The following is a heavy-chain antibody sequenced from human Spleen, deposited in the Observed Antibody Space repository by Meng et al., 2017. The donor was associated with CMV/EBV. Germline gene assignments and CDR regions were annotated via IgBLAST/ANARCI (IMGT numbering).Heavy chain of an antibody. CDR2: INHSGST. J-gene: IGHJ4*02. D-gene: IGHD5-18*01. CDR1: GGSFSGYY. Sequence: GSLRLSCAVYGGSFSGYYWSWIRQPPGKGLEWIGEINHSGSTNYNPSLKSRVAISVDTSKNQFSLKLSSVTAADTAVYYCARDPREYSYEESYWGQGTLVTVSS. CDR3: ARDPREYSYEESY. V-gene: IGHV4-34*01.